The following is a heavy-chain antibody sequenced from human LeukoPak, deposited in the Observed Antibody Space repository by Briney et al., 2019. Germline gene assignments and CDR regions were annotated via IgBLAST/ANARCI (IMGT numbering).Heavy chain of an antibody. D-gene: IGHD5-24*01. V-gene: IGHV3-15*01. J-gene: IGHJ6*03. CDR1: GFTFSNAW. CDR3: TTTTNGYRAWYYYYMDV. Sequence: PGGSLRLSCAASGFTFSNAWMSWVRQAPGKGLEWVGRIKSKTDGGTTDYAAPVKGRFTISRDDSKNTLYLQMNSLKTEDTAVYYCTTTTNGYRAWYYYYMDVWGKGTTVTVSS. CDR2: IKSKTDGGTT.